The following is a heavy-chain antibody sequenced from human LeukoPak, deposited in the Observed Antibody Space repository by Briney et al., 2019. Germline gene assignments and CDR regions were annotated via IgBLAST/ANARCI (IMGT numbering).Heavy chain of an antibody. CDR2: IWYDGSNK. Sequence: GRSLRLSCAASGFTFSSYGMHWVRQAPGKGLEWVAVIWYDGSNKYYADSVKGRFTISRDNSKNTLYLQMNSLRAEDTAVYYCAKDKGLTGTTAAFDIWGQGTMVTVSS. D-gene: IGHD1-20*01. CDR3: AKDKGLTGTTAAFDI. J-gene: IGHJ3*02. V-gene: IGHV3-33*06. CDR1: GFTFSSYG.